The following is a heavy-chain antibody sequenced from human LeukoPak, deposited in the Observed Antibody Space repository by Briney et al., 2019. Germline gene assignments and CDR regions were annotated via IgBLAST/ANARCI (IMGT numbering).Heavy chain of an antibody. V-gene: IGHV1-46*01. CDR1: GYTFTDYY. D-gene: IGHD2-2*01. CDR2: INPSSGDT. Sequence: VSVKVSCKASGYTFTDYYMHWVRQAPGQGLEWMGIINPSSGDTTYAQKFRGRVTMTRDTSTSTVYMELSSLISEDTAVYFCATEKYCSRTTCSGSFDYWGQGTLVTVSS. J-gene: IGHJ4*02. CDR3: ATEKYCSRTTCSGSFDY.